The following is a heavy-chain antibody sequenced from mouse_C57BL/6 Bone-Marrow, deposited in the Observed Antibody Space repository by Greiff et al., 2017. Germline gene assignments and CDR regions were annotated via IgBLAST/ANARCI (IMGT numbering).Heavy chain of an antibody. CDR1: GYTFTGYW. CDR2: IFPGSGST. D-gene: IGHD1-1*01. Sequence: VKLMESGAELMKPGASVKLSCKASGYTFTGYWIEWVKQRPGHGLEWIGEIFPGSGSTNYNEKFKGKATFTADTSSNTAYMQLSSLTTEDSAIYYCASTYCYGSSWYFDVWGTGTTVTVSS. J-gene: IGHJ1*03. CDR3: ASTYCYGSSWYFDV. V-gene: IGHV1-9*01.